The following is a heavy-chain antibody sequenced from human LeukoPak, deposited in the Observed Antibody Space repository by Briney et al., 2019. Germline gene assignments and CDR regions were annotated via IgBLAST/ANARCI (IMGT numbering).Heavy chain of an antibody. V-gene: IGHV1-2*02. CDR1: GYTFTGYY. J-gene: IGHJ4*02. CDR3: ARVPRPDGEPFDY. Sequence: GASVKVSCKASGYTFTGYYMHWVRQAPGQGLEWMGWINLNSGDRNYAQKFQGRVTMTRDTSSSTAYMEVSRLRSEDTAVYYCARVPRPDGEPFDYWGQGTLVTVSS. D-gene: IGHD5-24*01. CDR2: INLNSGDR.